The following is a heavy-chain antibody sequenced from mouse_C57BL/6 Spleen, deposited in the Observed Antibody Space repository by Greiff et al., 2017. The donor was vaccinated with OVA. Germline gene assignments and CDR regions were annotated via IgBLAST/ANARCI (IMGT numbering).Heavy chain of an antibody. J-gene: IGHJ3*01. CDR3: ARDHDYVPFAY. D-gene: IGHD2-4*01. CDR1: GFTFSSYA. CDR2: ISDGGSYT. Sequence: EVQVVESGGGLVKPGGSLKLSCAASGFTFSSYAMSWVRQTPEKRLEWVATISDGGSYTYYPDNVKGRFTISRDNAKNNLYLQMSHLKSEDTAMYYCARDHDYVPFAYWGQGTLVTVSA. V-gene: IGHV5-4*01.